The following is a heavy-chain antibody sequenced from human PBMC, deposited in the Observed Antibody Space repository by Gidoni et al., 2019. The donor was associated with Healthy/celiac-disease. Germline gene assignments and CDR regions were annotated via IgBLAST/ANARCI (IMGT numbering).Heavy chain of an antibody. D-gene: IGHD2-21*02. CDR1: GFTFNSYA. V-gene: IGHV3-23*01. Sequence: EVQLLESGGGLVQPGGSLRLSCAASGFTFNSYAMSWVRQAPGKGLEWVSGISAGCGTTYYADSVKGRFTISRDKSKNTLYLQVSSLRTEDTAVYYCVKNADTAIYYSMDVWGQGTTVTVSS. CDR3: VKNADTAIYYSMDV. CDR2: ISAGCGTT. J-gene: IGHJ6*02.